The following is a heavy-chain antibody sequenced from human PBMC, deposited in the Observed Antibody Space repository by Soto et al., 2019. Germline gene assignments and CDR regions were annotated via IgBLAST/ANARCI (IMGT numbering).Heavy chain of an antibody. Sequence: QVQLVQSGAEVKKPGSSVKVSCKASGGTFSSYTISWVRQAPGQGLEWMGRIIPILGIANYAQKFQGRVTITADKSTSTAYMELSSLRSEDTAVYYCARAGGSYYEPGGYWGQGTLVTVSS. CDR2: IIPILGIA. CDR1: GGTFSSYT. CDR3: ARAGGSYYEPGGY. V-gene: IGHV1-69*02. J-gene: IGHJ4*02. D-gene: IGHD3-22*01.